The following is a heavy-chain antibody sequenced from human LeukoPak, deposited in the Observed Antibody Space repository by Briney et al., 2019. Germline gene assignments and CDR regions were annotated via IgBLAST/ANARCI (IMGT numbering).Heavy chain of an antibody. J-gene: IGHJ4*02. CDR1: GYTFSAFY. D-gene: IGHD1-14*01. Sequence: ASVKVSCKTSGYTFSAFYMHWVRRAPGQGPGWMGWINPDSGGSEYGQKFQGRVTFTSDTSSTTIYMEVRSLKSDDTAVYYCARDMTGGIWARATSFDHWGQGTLVTVSS. V-gene: IGHV1-2*02. CDR2: INPDSGGS. CDR3: ARDMTGGIWARATSFDH.